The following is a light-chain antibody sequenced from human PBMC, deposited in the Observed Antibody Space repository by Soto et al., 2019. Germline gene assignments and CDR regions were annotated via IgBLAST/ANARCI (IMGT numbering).Light chain of an antibody. CDR2: DVS. CDR3: SSAKSSLYV. CDR1: SSDVGGYNY. V-gene: IGLV2-14*01. Sequence: QSVLTQPASVSGSPGQSITISCTGTSSDVGGYNYVSWYQQHPGKAPKLMIYDVSNRPSGVSNRFSGSKSGNTASLTISGLQAEDEADYYCSSAKSSLYVFGTGTKVTVL. J-gene: IGLJ1*01.